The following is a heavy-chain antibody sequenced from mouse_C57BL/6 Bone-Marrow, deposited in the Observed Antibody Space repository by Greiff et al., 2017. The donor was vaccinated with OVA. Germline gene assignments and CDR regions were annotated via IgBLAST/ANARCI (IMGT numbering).Heavy chain of an antibody. D-gene: IGHD1-1*01. CDR1: GFTFSSYA. CDR2: ISSGGDYI. Sequence: EVKLVESGEGLVKPGGSLKLSCAASGFTFSSYAMSWVRQTPEKRLEWVAYISSGGDYIYYADTVKGRFTISRDNARNTLYLQMSSLKSEDTAMYYCTIGRIYYYGSTWYFDVWGTGTTVTVSS. V-gene: IGHV5-9-1*02. CDR3: TIGRIYYYGSTWYFDV. J-gene: IGHJ1*03.